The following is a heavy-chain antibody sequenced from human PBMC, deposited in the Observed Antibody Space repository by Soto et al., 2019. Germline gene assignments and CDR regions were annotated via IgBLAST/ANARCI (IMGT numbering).Heavy chain of an antibody. J-gene: IGHJ3*01. CDR2: IIPMLTAT. D-gene: IGHD2-2*01. V-gene: IGHV1-69*08. CDR1: GGTFRTYT. CDR3: SIGSWSAETFDV. Sequence: QVHLEQSGADVKKPGSSVKVSCKAAGGTFRTYTLIWVRQAPGQGLEWMGRIIPMLTATNSAQKFQGRVTLTADKSTSTAFMELTSLTSDDTAVYYCSIGSWSAETFDVWGQGTMVTVSS.